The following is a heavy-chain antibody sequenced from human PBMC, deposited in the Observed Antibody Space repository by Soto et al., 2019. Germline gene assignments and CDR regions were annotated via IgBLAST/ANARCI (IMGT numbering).Heavy chain of an antibody. D-gene: IGHD1-26*01. CDR3: ARDLSKVGATPIY. Sequence: QVQLVESGGGVVQPGSSLSLSCAASGFTFSSYAMHWVRQAPGTGLEWVAVISYDGSNKYYADSVKGRFTISRDNSKNTLYLQMNSLSAEDTAVYYWARDLSKVGATPIYWGGGNLVVVSS. V-gene: IGHV3-30-3*01. CDR1: GFTFSSYA. J-gene: IGHJ4*02. CDR2: ISYDGSNK.